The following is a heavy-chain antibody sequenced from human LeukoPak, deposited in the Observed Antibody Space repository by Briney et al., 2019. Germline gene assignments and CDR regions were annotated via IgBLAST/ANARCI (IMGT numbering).Heavy chain of an antibody. CDR1: GDSISSHSYF. D-gene: IGHD3-3*01. Sequence: PSETLSLTCTVSGDSISSHSYFWGWIRQPPGKGLEWIGNIHYIGSTYYNPSLKSRVTISVDTSKNQFSLKLSSVTAADTAVYYCARGRGYYDLWSGYLSHLDYWGQGTLVTVSS. CDR2: IHYIGST. J-gene: IGHJ4*02. CDR3: ARGRGYYDLWSGYLSHLDY. V-gene: IGHV4-39*07.